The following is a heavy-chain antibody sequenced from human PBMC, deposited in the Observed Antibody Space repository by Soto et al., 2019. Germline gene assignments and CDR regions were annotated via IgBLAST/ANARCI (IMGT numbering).Heavy chain of an antibody. CDR2: IYYSGST. J-gene: IGHJ4*02. Sequence: SETLSLTCTVSGGSISSGGYYWSWIRQHPGKGLEWIGHIYYSGSTYYNPSLKSRVTISVDTSKNQFSLKLSSVTAADTAVYYCARVGGVAVAGFDYWGQGTLVTVSS. V-gene: IGHV4-31*03. CDR1: GGSISSGGYY. CDR3: ARVGGVAVAGFDY. D-gene: IGHD6-19*01.